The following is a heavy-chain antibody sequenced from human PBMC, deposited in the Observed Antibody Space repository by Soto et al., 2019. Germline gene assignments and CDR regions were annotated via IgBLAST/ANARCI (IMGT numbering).Heavy chain of an antibody. D-gene: IGHD2-8*01. CDR3: ARDPQYCTNAIGPYYLDS. J-gene: IGHJ4*02. CDR1: GGTFSSYA. Sequence: SVKVSCKASGGTFSSYAINWLRQAPGQGLEWVGGTIPLFGIINYAQKFQGRVTITADESTSTVYLGLRSLRSEDTAVYHCARDPQYCTNAIGPYYLDSWGQGTLVTVSS. CDR2: TIPLFGII. V-gene: IGHV1-69*13.